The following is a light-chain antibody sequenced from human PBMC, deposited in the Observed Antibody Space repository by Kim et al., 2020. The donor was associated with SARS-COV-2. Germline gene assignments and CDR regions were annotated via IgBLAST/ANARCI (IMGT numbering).Light chain of an antibody. J-gene: IGLJ2*01. CDR1: SDNIADNY. Sequence: GKTGTISCTRSSDNIADNYVQWYQQRPGSAPTTVIYEDNQRPSGVPDRFSASIDSSSNSASLTISALKTEDEADYYCQSYDGYTVIFGGGTQLTVL. V-gene: IGLV6-57*03. CDR2: EDN. CDR3: QSYDGYTVI.